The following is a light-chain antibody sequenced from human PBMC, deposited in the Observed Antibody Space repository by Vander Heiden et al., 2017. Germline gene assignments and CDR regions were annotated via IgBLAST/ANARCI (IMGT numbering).Light chain of an antibody. V-gene: IGKV1D-8*01. CDR2: AAS. CDR3: QQYYSFPRT. CDR1: QGISSY. Sequence: VIWLTPSPSLLPASTAHRVTISCRMSQGISSYLAWYQQKPRKAPERLIYAASALQSGVPSRFSGSGSGTDFTLTISCLRSEEFATYYWQQYYSFPRTFGQGTKVEIK. J-gene: IGKJ1*01.